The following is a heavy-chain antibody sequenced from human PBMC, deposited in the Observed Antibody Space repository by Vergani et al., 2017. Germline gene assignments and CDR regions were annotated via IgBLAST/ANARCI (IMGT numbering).Heavy chain of an antibody. CDR2: IYYSGST. Sequence: QVQLQESGPGLVKPSETLSLTCTVSGGSISSYYWSWIRQPPGKGLEWIGYIYYSGSTNYNPSLKSRVTISVDTSKNQFSLKLSSVTAADTAVYYCAAPLGYCSSTSCYTEAGDAFDIWGQGTMVTVSS. CDR1: GGSISSYY. J-gene: IGHJ3*02. D-gene: IGHD2-2*02. CDR3: AAPLGYCSSTSCYTEAGDAFDI. V-gene: IGHV4-59*12.